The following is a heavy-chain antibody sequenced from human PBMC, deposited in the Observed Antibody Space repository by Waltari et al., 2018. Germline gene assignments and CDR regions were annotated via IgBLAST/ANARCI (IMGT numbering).Heavy chain of an antibody. CDR3: ARGNTASLDY. CDR2: SGGSVCRT. D-gene: IGHD2-21*02. Sequence: EVQLLESGGGLVQPGGSLRLSCAASGFTFTTYGMSWVRQPPGKGLVWVATSGGSVCRTYYADTVEGRFTISRDTFRNTLYLQMDNLRPDDTAVYYCARGNTASLDYWGQGTLVTVSS. CDR1: GFTFTTYG. J-gene: IGHJ4*02. V-gene: IGHV3-23*01.